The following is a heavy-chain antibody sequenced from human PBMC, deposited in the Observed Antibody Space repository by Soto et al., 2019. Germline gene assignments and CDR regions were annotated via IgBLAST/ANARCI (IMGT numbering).Heavy chain of an antibody. D-gene: IGHD3-10*01. J-gene: IGHJ5*02. CDR3: ARGIRRGRVGNWFNP. V-gene: IGHV4-34*01. Sequence: PSETLSLTSDVNGGPFSDYSWSWIRQPPGSGLEWIGEMNPGVNSNYNPSLKSRVTITVDTSKKQISIKQNSVTASDTAVYYCARGIRRGRVGNWFNPWGQGTLVTVS. CDR1: GGPFSDYS. CDR2: MNPGVNS.